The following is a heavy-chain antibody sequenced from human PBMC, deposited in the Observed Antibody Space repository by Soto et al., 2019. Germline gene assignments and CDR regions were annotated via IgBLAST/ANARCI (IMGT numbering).Heavy chain of an antibody. J-gene: IGHJ4*02. CDR1: GGTLATYT. V-gene: IGHV1-69*02. Sequence: QVQLVQSGAEVKKPGSSVKVSCKTSGGTLATYTFSWVRQAPGQGLEWVGRFIPILGLTNYAQKFQGRLTFTADKSTSTAYMELSGLTSEDTAVYYCAGVRRDYFDSWGQGTLVTVSS. CDR2: FIPILGLT. D-gene: IGHD3-10*01. CDR3: AGVRRDYFDS.